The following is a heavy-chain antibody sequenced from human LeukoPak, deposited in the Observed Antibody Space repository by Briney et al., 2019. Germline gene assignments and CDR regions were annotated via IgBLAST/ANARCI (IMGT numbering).Heavy chain of an antibody. Sequence: ASVKVSCKVSGYTLTELSMHWVRQAPGKGLEWMGGFDPEDGETIYAQKFQGRVTMTEGTSTDTAYMELSSLRSEDTAVYYCATIGWVATTPIDYWGQGTLVTVSS. J-gene: IGHJ4*02. V-gene: IGHV1-24*01. CDR1: GYTLTELS. CDR3: ATIGWVATTPIDY. D-gene: IGHD5-12*01. CDR2: FDPEDGET.